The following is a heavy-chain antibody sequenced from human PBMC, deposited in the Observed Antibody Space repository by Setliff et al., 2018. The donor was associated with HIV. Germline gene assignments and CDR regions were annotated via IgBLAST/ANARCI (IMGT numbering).Heavy chain of an antibody. Sequence: PSETLSLTCAVYGASFSGYYCNWIRQTPGKGLEWIGDINHSGSANYNPSLRGRVTISIDTSKNQFSLKVTSVTAADAAVYYCARVDPYTSPRGFDSWGQGTLVTVSS. J-gene: IGHJ4*02. D-gene: IGHD6-19*01. V-gene: IGHV4-34*01. CDR3: ARVDPYTSPRGFDS. CDR2: INHSGSA. CDR1: GASFSGYY.